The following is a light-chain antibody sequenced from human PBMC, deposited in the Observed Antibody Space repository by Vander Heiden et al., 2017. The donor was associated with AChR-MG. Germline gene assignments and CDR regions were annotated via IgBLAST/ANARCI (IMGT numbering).Light chain of an antibody. J-gene: IGKJ5*01. V-gene: IGKV3-11*01. CDR1: QSVSSY. CDR3: QQLSNWPPIT. Sequence: EIVLTQSPATLSLSPGERATLSCRASQSVSSYLAWYQQKPGQAPRLLIYDASNRATGLPARFSGSWYGTDFTLTISIREPEDFAVYYCQQLSNWPPITFGQGTRLDIK. CDR2: DAS.